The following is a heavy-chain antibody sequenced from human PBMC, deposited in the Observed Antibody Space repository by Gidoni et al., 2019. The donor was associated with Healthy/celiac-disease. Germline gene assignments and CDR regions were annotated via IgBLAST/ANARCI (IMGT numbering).Heavy chain of an antibody. CDR3: ARVKPYSSSWSTRTFDY. CDR2: IYYSGST. D-gene: IGHD6-13*01. Sequence: QVQLQESGPGLVKSSETLSLTCTVSGGSISSYYWSWIRQPPGKGLEWIGYIYYSGSTNYTPSLKSRVTISVDTSKNQFSLKLSSVTAADTAVYYCARVKPYSSSWSTRTFDYWGQGTLVTVSS. CDR1: GGSISSYY. V-gene: IGHV4-59*01. J-gene: IGHJ4*02.